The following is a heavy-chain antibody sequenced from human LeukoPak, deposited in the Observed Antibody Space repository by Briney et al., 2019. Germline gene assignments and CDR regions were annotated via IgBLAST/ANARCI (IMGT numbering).Heavy chain of an antibody. Sequence: GGSLRLSCAASGFTVSSNYMSWVRQAPGKGLEWVSVIYSGGSTYYADSVKGRFTISRDNSKNTLYLQMNSLRAEDTAVYYCAKEGDYDFWSGYHTPLNYFDYWGQGTLVTVSS. CDR3: AKEGDYDFWSGYHTPLNYFDY. CDR1: GFTVSSNY. D-gene: IGHD3-3*01. CDR2: IYSGGST. J-gene: IGHJ4*02. V-gene: IGHV3-66*01.